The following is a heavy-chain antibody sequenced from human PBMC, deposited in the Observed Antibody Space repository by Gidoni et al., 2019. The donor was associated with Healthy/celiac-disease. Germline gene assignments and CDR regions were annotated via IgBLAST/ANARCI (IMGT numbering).Heavy chain of an antibody. D-gene: IGHD5-18*01. J-gene: IGHJ4*02. CDR1: GFTFSDYS. Sequence: QVQLVESGGGLVKPGGSLRLSCAASGFTFSDYSMSWIRQAPGKGLGMVSYISRSGSNIYYADSVKDRFTISRDNAKNSLYLQMNSLRAEDTAVYYCARDVGGRGYSYGYNPSFDYWGQGTLVTVSS. CDR3: ARDVGGRGYSYGYNPSFDY. CDR2: ISRSGSNI. V-gene: IGHV3-11*01.